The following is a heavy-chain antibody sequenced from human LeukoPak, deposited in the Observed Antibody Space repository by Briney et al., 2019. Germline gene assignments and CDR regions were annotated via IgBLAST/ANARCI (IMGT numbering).Heavy chain of an antibody. CDR1: GFTVSSNY. D-gene: IGHD5-12*01. Sequence: PGGSLRLSCAASGFTVSSNYMSWVRQAPGKGLEWVSVIYSGGSTHYADSVKGRFTISRDNSKNTLYLQMNSLRAEDTAVYYCAREGSGYDSHIPFDYWGQGTLVTVSS. V-gene: IGHV3-53*01. J-gene: IGHJ4*02. CDR2: IYSGGST. CDR3: AREGSGYDSHIPFDY.